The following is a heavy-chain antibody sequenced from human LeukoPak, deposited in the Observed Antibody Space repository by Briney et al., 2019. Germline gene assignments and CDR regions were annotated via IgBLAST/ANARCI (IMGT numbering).Heavy chain of an antibody. Sequence: GGSLRLSCAASGFTFSSYAMYWVRQAPGKGMEWAAFIRYDGSNTYYADSVKGRFTISRDTSKNTLYLQMNSLRAEDTALYYCAKDVRAYSSGYYLAGYSDYWGQGTLVTVSS. D-gene: IGHD5-18*01. CDR2: IRYDGSNT. V-gene: IGHV3-30*02. J-gene: IGHJ4*02. CDR3: AKDVRAYSSGYYLAGYSDY. CDR1: GFTFSSYA.